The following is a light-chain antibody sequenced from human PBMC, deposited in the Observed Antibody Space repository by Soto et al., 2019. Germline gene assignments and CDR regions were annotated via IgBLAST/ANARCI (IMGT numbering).Light chain of an antibody. CDR2: DVS. Sequence: DIQMTQSPSTLSASVGDRVTITCRASQSIGRWLAWYQQKPGKAPKVLIYDVSSLESGVPSRFSGSGSGTEFTLTISSLQPDDFATYYCQQYNSYPWTFGQGTKVEIK. CDR3: QQYNSYPWT. CDR1: QSIGRW. J-gene: IGKJ1*01. V-gene: IGKV1-5*01.